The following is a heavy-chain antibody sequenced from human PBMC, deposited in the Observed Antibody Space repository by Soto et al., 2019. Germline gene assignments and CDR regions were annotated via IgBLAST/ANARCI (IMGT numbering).Heavy chain of an antibody. Sequence: SETLSLTCAVYGGSFSGYYWSWIRQPPGKGLEWIGEINHSGSTNYNPSLKSRVTISVDTSKNQFSLKLSSVTAADTAVYYCARDTGTVTPTFDYWGQGTIVTVYS. CDR1: GGSFSGYY. J-gene: IGHJ4*02. CDR3: ARDTGTVTPTFDY. V-gene: IGHV4-34*01. D-gene: IGHD4-17*01. CDR2: INHSGST.